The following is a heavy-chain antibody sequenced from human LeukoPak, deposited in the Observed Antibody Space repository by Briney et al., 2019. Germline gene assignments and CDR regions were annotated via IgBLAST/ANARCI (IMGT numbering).Heavy chain of an antibody. V-gene: IGHV1-69*06. D-gene: IGHD3-10*01. CDR2: IIPIFGTA. CDR3: ARDRSYYGAGSSNWFDL. J-gene: IGHJ5*02. CDR1: GGTFSSYA. Sequence: GASVTVSCKASGGTFSSYAISWVRQAPGQGLEWMGGIIPIFGTANYAQKFQGRVTMTADKSTSTAYMELSSLRSEDTAVYYCARDRSYYGAGSSNWFDLWGQGTLATVSS.